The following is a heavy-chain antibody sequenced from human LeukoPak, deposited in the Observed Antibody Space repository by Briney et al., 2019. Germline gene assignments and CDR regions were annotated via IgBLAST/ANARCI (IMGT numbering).Heavy chain of an antibody. CDR3: ARDLRNYDSSGEFDP. D-gene: IGHD3-22*01. CDR1: GYTFTGYY. Sequence: SVKVSCKASGYTFTGYYMHWVRQAPGQGLEWMGGIIPIFGTANYAQKFQGRVTITADESTSTAYMELSSLRSEDTAVYYCARDLRNYDSSGEFDPWGQGTLVTVSS. CDR2: IIPIFGTA. J-gene: IGHJ5*02. V-gene: IGHV1-69*13.